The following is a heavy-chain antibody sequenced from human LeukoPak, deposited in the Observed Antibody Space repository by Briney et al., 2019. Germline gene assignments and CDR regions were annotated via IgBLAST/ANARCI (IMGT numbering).Heavy chain of an antibody. V-gene: IGHV4-39*07. CDR2: IFYSGRT. J-gene: IGHJ5*02. D-gene: IGHD3-10*01. CDR1: GGSISSFY. Sequence: PSETLSLTCTVSGGSISSFYWGWIRQPPGRGLEWIGSIFYSGRTYYNLSLKSRVTISLDTSKNQFSLNLSSVTAADTAVYYCARDLGGSGRQWFDPWGQGTLVTVSS. CDR3: ARDLGGSGRQWFDP.